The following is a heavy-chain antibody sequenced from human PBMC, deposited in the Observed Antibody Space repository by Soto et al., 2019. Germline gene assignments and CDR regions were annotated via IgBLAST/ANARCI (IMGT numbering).Heavy chain of an antibody. V-gene: IGHV1-8*01. J-gene: IGHJ6*02. CDR3: ATYKSSDGRDV. Sequence: QVQLVQSGAEVKKPGASVKVSCKASGYTFTSYDINWVRQATGQGLEWMGWINANSGNTGYAQKFQGRVTMTRNNSIITAYMELSSLRSEDTAGYYCATYKSSDGRDVWGQWTTVTVSS. CDR2: INANSGNT. D-gene: IGHD1-1*01. CDR1: GYTFTSYD.